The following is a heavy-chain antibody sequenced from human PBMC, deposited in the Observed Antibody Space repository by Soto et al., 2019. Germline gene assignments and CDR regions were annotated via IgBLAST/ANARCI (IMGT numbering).Heavy chain of an antibody. CDR2: ISSSSSYI. CDR3: ARGFYDHDAFDI. J-gene: IGHJ3*02. CDR1: GFTFSSYS. D-gene: IGHD3-22*01. V-gene: IGHV3-21*01. Sequence: GGSLRLSCAASGFTFSSYSMNWVRQAPGKGLEWVSSISSSSSYIYYADSVKGRFTISRDNAKNSLYLQMNSLRAEDTAVYYCARGFYDHDAFDICGQGTMVTVSS.